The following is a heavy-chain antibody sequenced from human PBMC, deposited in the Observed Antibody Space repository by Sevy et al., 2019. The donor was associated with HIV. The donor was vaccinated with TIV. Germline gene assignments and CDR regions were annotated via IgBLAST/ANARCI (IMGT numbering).Heavy chain of an antibody. D-gene: IGHD6-19*01. Sequence: GGSLRLSCAASGFTFDEYAIHWVRQAPGKGLEWVSGIIWNSGIIDYGDSVKGRFTISRDNTKNSLYLQMNSLRTEDTALYYCAKGAGQWLGDAFDIWGQGTMVTVSS. CDR3: AKGAGQWLGDAFDI. V-gene: IGHV3-9*01. CDR1: GFTFDEYA. J-gene: IGHJ3*02. CDR2: IIWNSGII.